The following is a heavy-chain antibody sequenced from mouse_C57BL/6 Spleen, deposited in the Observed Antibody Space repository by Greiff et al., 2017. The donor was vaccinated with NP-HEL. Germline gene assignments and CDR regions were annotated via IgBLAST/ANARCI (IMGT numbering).Heavy chain of an antibody. CDR1: GFTFSDYG. D-gene: IGHD2-2*01. Sequence: EVQVVESGGGLVKPGGSLKLSCAASGFTFSDYGMHWVRQAPEKGLEWVAYISSGSSTIYYADTVKGRFTISRDNAKNTLFLQMTSLRSEDTAMYYCARGYGYFYYAMDYWGQGTSVTVSS. V-gene: IGHV5-17*01. J-gene: IGHJ4*01. CDR3: ARGYGYFYYAMDY. CDR2: ISSGSSTI.